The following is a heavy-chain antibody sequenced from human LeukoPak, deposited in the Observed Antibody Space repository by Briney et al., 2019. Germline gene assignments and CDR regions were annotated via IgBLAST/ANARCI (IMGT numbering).Heavy chain of an antibody. Sequence: GGSLRLSCTASGLTFGDYAVTWVRQGPGKGLEWVASFTGRHYGGTTEYAASVRGRFTISIDDSKTIAYLHMNRLTIEDTATYYCHRWTTVTTFDNWGQGTLVIVSS. V-gene: IGHV3-49*04. CDR1: GLTFGDYA. CDR2: FTGRHYGGTT. CDR3: HRWTTVTTFDN. J-gene: IGHJ5*02. D-gene: IGHD4-17*01.